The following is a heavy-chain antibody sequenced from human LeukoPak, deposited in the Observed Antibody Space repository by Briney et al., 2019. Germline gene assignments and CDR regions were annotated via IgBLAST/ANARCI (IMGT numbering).Heavy chain of an antibody. D-gene: IGHD6-13*01. CDR1: GGSISSGDYY. CDR3: ARRGSSSWKQPVDY. Sequence: SQTLSLTCTVSGGSISSGDYYWSWIRQPPGKGLEWIGYIYYSGSTYYNPSLKSRVTISVDTSKNQFSLKLGSVTAADTAVYYCARRGSSSWKQPVDYWGQGTLVTVSS. V-gene: IGHV4-30-4*01. J-gene: IGHJ4*02. CDR2: IYYSGST.